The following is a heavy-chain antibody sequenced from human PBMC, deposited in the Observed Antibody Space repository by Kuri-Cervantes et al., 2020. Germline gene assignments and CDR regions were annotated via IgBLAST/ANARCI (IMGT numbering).Heavy chain of an antibody. V-gene: IGHV3-20*04. CDR1: GFTFDDYG. J-gene: IGHJ4*02. Sequence: GESLKISCAASGFTFDDYGMSWVRQAPGKGLEWVSGINWNGGSTGYADSVKGRFTISRDNAKNTLYLQMSSLRAEDTAVYYCARGSQWSTATASDYWGQGTLVTVSS. CDR2: INWNGGST. D-gene: IGHD2-15*01. CDR3: ARGSQWSTATASDY.